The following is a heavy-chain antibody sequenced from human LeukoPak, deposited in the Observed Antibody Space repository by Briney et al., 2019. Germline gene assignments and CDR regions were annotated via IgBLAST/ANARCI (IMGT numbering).Heavy chain of an antibody. J-gene: IGHJ4*02. CDR3: ARTYDSSSWYPEGY. Sequence: GGSLRLSCAASGFTFSSYSMNWVRQAPGKGLEWVSSISSSSSYICYADSVKGRFTISRDNAKNSLYLQMNSLRAEDTAVYYCARTYDSSSWYPEGYWGQGTLVTVSS. CDR1: GFTFSSYS. CDR2: ISSSSSYI. D-gene: IGHD6-13*01. V-gene: IGHV3-21*01.